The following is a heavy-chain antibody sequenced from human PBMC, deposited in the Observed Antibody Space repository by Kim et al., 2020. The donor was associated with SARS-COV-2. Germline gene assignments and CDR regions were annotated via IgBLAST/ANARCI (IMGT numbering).Heavy chain of an antibody. J-gene: IGHJ4*02. Sequence: GSLSLTCTVSGDSISSSNYYWGWIRQPPGKGLEWIGSIFYSGSTYYNPSLKSRVTISVDTSKNQFSLKLSSVTAADTAVYYCARLMWLTDSPYYFDYWGQGTLVTVSS. V-gene: IGHV4-39*01. D-gene: IGHD5-12*01. CDR2: IFYSGST. CDR3: ARLMWLTDSPYYFDY. CDR1: GDSISSSNYY.